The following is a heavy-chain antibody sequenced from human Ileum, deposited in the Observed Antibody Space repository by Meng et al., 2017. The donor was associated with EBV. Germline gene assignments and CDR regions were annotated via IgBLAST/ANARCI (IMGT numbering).Heavy chain of an antibody. CDR1: GDTFNTFA. Sequence: QVHVVESGAEVKKPGSSVKVSCTASGDTFNTFAVNWMRQAPGQGLGWMGTIVPLFGKTNYARKFQGRVTITADASAKTVYMELTSVRYEDTAVFFCAVSTMTGSWLDPWGQGTLVTVSS. V-gene: IGHV1-69*15. CDR3: AVSTMTGSWLDP. D-gene: IGHD3-3*01. CDR2: IVPLFGKT. J-gene: IGHJ5*02.